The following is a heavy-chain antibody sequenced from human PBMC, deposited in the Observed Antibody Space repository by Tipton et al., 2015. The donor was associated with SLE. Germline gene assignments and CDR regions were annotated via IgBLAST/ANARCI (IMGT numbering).Heavy chain of an antibody. CDR3: AKDLEVIAIQAEYFQH. CDR1: GFTFSSYG. CDR2: IRYDGSNK. Sequence: SLRLSCAASGFTFSSYGMHWVRQAPGKGLEGVAFIRYDGSNKYYADSVKGRFTISRDNSKNTLYLQMNSLRAEDTAVYYCAKDLEVIAIQAEYFQHWGQGTLVTVSS. J-gene: IGHJ1*01. D-gene: IGHD2-21*01. V-gene: IGHV3-30*02.